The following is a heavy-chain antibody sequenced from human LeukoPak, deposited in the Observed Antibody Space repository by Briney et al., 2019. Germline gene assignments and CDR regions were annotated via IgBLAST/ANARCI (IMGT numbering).Heavy chain of an antibody. J-gene: IGHJ6*03. V-gene: IGHV4-39*01. CDR2: IYYSGST. Sequence: SETLSLTCAVYGGSFSSYYWGWIRQPPGKGLEWIGTIYYSGSTYYNPSLTSRVTISVDTSKNQFSLKLSSVTAADTAVYYCARHKDYYYSYMDVWGKGTTVTISS. CDR1: GGSFSSYY. CDR3: ARHKDYYYSYMDV.